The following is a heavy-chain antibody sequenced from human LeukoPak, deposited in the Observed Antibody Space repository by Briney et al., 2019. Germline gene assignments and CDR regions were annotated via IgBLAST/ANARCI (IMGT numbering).Heavy chain of an antibody. J-gene: IGHJ4*02. Sequence: PGGSLRLSCAASGFTFSSYAMHWVRQAPGKGLGWVAVISYDGSNKYYADSVKGRFTISRDNSKNALYLQMNSLRAEDTAVYYCARDLYYYGSELPYYFDYWGQGTLVTVSS. CDR1: GFTFSSYA. CDR2: ISYDGSNK. D-gene: IGHD3-10*01. CDR3: ARDLYYYGSELPYYFDY. V-gene: IGHV3-30*04.